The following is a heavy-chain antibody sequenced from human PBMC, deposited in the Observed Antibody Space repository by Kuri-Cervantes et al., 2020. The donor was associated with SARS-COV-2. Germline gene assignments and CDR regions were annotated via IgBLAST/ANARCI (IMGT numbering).Heavy chain of an antibody. CDR1: GGTFSSYA. D-gene: IGHD4-17*01. J-gene: IGHJ6*02. V-gene: IGHV1-69*13. CDR3: ARRGGPYGDYGQRDYYYYGMDV. Sequence: SVKVSCKASGGTFSSYAISWVRQAPGQGLEWMGGIIPIFGTANYAQKFQGRVTITADESTSTAYMELSSLRSEDTAVYYCARRGGPYGDYGQRDYYYYGMDVWGQGTTVTDSS. CDR2: IIPIFGTA.